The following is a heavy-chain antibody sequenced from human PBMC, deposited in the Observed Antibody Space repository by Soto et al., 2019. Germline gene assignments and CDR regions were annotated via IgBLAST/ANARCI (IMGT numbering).Heavy chain of an antibody. CDR3: ARGGYYDSSGSRNYHYYGMNV. D-gene: IGHD3-22*01. V-gene: IGHV1-18*01. CDR1: GYTFSSYG. J-gene: IGHJ6*02. Sequence: QVQLVQSGGEVKKPGASVKVSCKASGYTFSSYGINWVRQAPGQGLEWLGWISPYDGNTKYAQFLQGRVSMTTDTSTKTAYMDVRSLRSADTAVYYCARGGYYDSSGSRNYHYYGMNVWGQGTTVTVSS. CDR2: ISPYDGNT.